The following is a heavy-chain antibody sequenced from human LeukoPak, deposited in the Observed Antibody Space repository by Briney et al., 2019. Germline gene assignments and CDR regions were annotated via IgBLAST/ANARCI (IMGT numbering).Heavy chain of an antibody. CDR1: GFSLSNRW. D-gene: IGHD6-13*01. V-gene: IGHV3-74*03. Sequence: PGGSLRLSCAACGFSLSNRWMHWVRQVPGKGLVWVSRINSDGSSTTYADSVKGRFTISRDNAKNTLYLQMNSLRDEDTAVYYCTRDVSQSSSWYGEFDYWGQGTQVTVSS. J-gene: IGHJ4*02. CDR3: TRDVSQSSSWYGEFDY. CDR2: INSDGSST.